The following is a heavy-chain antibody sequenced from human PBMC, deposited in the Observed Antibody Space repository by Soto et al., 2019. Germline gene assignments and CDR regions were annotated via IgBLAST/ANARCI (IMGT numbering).Heavy chain of an antibody. D-gene: IGHD3-22*01. CDR3: AGVRPGDNGYPFFDY. CDR2: VSDYGSNA. V-gene: IGHV3-30-3*01. Sequence: SLRLSCAASGFSFSTSTMHWVRLTAGKGLGWVALVSDYGSNADYADSVQGRFTISRDNSKNTLFLQMDGLRPEDTAIYYCAGVRPGDNGYPFFDYWGQGTLVTVSS. CDR1: GFSFSTST. J-gene: IGHJ4*02.